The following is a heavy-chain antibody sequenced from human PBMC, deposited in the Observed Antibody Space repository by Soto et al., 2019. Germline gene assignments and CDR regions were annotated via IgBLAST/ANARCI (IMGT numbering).Heavy chain of an antibody. Sequence: KPSETLSLTCAVSGYSISSGYYWGWIRQPPGKGLEWIGSIYHSGSTYYNPSLKSRVTISVDTSKNQFSLKLSSVTAADTAVYYCASTRDIVVVPAANWGQGTLVTVSS. V-gene: IGHV4-38-2*01. CDR2: IYHSGST. D-gene: IGHD2-2*01. J-gene: IGHJ4*02. CDR1: GYSISSGYY. CDR3: ASTRDIVVVPAAN.